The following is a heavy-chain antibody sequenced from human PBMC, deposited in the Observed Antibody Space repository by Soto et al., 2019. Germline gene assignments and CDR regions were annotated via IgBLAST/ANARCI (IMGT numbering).Heavy chain of an antibody. CDR1: GSTFSRYW. J-gene: IGHJ4*02. D-gene: IGHD3-3*01. V-gene: IGHV3-74*01. CDR3: ARLPVDTITSLDY. Sequence: EVQLVESGGDLVQPGGFLRLSCATSGSTFSRYWMHWVRQVPGKGLVWVSRINSDGSSISYSDSVKGRFTISRDNAKNTLYLQMNSLRVEDTAVYYCARLPVDTITSLDYWGQGTLVTVSS. CDR2: INSDGSSI.